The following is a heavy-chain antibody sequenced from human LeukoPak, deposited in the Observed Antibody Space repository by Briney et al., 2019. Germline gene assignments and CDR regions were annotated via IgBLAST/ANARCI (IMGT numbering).Heavy chain of an antibody. Sequence: PGGSLRLSCAASEFTFSSHWMHWVRQAPGKGLVWVSYINSDGSSTTYADYVRGRFTISRDNAKNMLYLQMNSLRAVDTAVYYCARDGSLPDYWGQGTLVTVSS. CDR2: INSDGSST. J-gene: IGHJ4*02. CDR1: EFTFSSHW. V-gene: IGHV3-74*01. CDR3: ARDGSLPDY. D-gene: IGHD5-12*01.